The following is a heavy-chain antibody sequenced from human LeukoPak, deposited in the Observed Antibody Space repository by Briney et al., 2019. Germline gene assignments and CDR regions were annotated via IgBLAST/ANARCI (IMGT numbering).Heavy chain of an antibody. CDR1: GFTFTSYG. CDR2: ISYDGSNK. Sequence: PGRSLRLSCAASGFTFTSYGMHWVRQAPGKGLEWVAVISYDGSNKYYADSVKGRFTISRDNSKNTLYLQMNSLRTGDTAVFYCANGRGVGVSAPTPEFDYWGQGTLVTVSS. J-gene: IGHJ4*02. V-gene: IGHV3-30*18. D-gene: IGHD1-14*01. CDR3: ANGRGVGVSAPTPEFDY.